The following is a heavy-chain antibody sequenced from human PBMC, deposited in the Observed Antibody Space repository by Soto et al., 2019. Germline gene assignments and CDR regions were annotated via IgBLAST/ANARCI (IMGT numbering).Heavy chain of an antibody. Sequence: QITLKESGPTLVKPTQPLTLTCTFSGFSLSTSGVGVGWIRQPPGKALEWLALIYWNDDKRYSPSLKSRLTITKDTSKNQVVLTMTNMDPVDTATYYCAHHSATRYAKDAFDIWGQGTMVTVSS. V-gene: IGHV2-5*01. J-gene: IGHJ3*02. D-gene: IGHD2-15*01. CDR3: AHHSATRYAKDAFDI. CDR2: IYWNDDK. CDR1: GFSLSTSGVG.